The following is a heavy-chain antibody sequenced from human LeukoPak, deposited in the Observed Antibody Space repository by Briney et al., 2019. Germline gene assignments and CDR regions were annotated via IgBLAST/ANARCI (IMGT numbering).Heavy chain of an antibody. CDR1: GGSVSSSSDY. CDR3: ARRPLRSGMDV. J-gene: IGHJ6*02. D-gene: IGHD3-3*01. CDR2: IYFTGTT. Sequence: SETLSLTCTVSGGSVSSSSDYWDWIRQPPGKGLEWIGSIYFTGTTYHNPSLKSRVTISVHTSKNQFSLNLSSVIAADTALYYCARRPLRSGMDVWGQGTTVTVSS. V-gene: IGHV4-39*01.